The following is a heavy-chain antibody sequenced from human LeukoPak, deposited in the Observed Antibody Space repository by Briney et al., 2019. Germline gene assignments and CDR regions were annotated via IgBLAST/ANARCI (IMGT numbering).Heavy chain of an antibody. V-gene: IGHV3-7*01. Sequence: GGSLRLSCAASGFTFSRYWMTWVRQAPGKGLELVANIKQDGSEKYYVDSVKGRFTISRDNAKNSLYLQMNSLRAEDTAVYYCAREKEGYCSRTSCYLDYYYYYMDVWGKGTTVTISS. J-gene: IGHJ6*03. D-gene: IGHD2-2*01. CDR2: IKQDGSEK. CDR3: AREKEGYCSRTSCYLDYYYYYMDV. CDR1: GFTFSRYW.